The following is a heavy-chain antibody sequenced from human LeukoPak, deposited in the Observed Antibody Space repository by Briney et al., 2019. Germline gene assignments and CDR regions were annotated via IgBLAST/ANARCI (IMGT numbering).Heavy chain of an antibody. CDR1: GGSITDYY. CDR3: ARQEVTAIPGGGAFDI. J-gene: IGHJ3*02. D-gene: IGHD2-21*02. Sequence: SGTLSLTCTVSGGSITDYYWSWIRHSSGKGLEWIGYMYYSGSAYYSPSLKTRVTISVDTSKNQFSLKLTSVTAADTAVYYCARQEVTAIPGGGAFDIWGQGTMVTVSS. CDR2: MYYSGSA. V-gene: IGHV4-59*08.